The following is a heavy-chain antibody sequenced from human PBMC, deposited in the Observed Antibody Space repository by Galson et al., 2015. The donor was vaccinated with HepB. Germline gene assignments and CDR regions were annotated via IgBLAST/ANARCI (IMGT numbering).Heavy chain of an antibody. CDR3: ARVDGAVAGTRSRYYFDY. D-gene: IGHD6-19*01. CDR2: ISAYNGNT. Sequence: SVKVSCKASGYTFTSYGISWVRQAPGQGLEWMGWISAYNGNTNYAQKLQGRVTMTTDTSTSTAYMELRSLRSDDTAVYYCARVDGAVAGTRSRYYFDYWGQGTLVTVSS. V-gene: IGHV1-18*01. J-gene: IGHJ4*02. CDR1: GYTFTSYG.